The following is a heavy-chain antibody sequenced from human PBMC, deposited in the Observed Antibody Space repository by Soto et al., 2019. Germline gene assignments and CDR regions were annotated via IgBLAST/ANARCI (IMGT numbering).Heavy chain of an antibody. J-gene: IGHJ4*02. V-gene: IGHV3-23*01. CDR2: IGGSGVST. CDR1: GFIFSNYA. Sequence: GGSLRLSCAASGFIFSNYAMNWVRQAPGKGLEWVSGIGGSGVSTYYADSMKGRFTISRDNSKNTLYLQMNSLRAEDTAVYYCAKKTGYGSGTHYFDYWGQGTLVTVSS. D-gene: IGHD3-10*01. CDR3: AKKTGYGSGTHYFDY.